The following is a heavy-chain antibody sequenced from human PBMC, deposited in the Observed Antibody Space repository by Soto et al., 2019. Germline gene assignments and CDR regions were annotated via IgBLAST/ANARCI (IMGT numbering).Heavy chain of an antibody. CDR3: ARDLGYQTLDY. CDR2: INQDGSER. CDR1: GRTFSRSW. J-gene: IGHJ4*02. V-gene: IGHV3-7*01. Sequence: GGSLRLSCAASGRTFSRSWMSWARQAPGKGLQWVANINQDGSERYYLDSVMGRFTISRDNAKNSLYLQMNSLRAEDTAVYYCARDLGYQTLDYWGQGTLVTVSS. D-gene: IGHD6-25*01.